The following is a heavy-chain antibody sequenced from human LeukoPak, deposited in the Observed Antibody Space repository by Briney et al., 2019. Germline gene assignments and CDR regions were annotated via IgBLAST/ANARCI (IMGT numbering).Heavy chain of an antibody. Sequence: GASVKVSCKASGGTFSSYAISWVRQAPGQGLEWMGGIIPIFGTANYAQKFQGRVTITADESTSTAYMELSSLRSEDTAVYYCARQPSGYSYGCDYWGQGTLVTVSS. J-gene: IGHJ4*02. CDR1: GGTFSSYA. CDR3: ARQPSGYSYGCDY. CDR2: IIPIFGTA. D-gene: IGHD5-18*01. V-gene: IGHV1-69*01.